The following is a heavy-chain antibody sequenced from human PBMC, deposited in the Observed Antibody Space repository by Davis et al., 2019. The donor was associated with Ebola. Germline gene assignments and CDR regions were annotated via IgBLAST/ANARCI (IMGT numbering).Heavy chain of an antibody. CDR3: ARVAGGYSGSPPLDY. D-gene: IGHD1-26*01. V-gene: IGHV3-21*01. CDR2: ISSSSSYI. Sequence: GESLKISCAASGFTFSSYAMSWVRQAPGKGLEWVSSISSSSSYIYYADSVKGRFTISRDNAKNSLYLQMNSLRAEDTAVYYCARVAGGYSGSPPLDYWGQGTLVTVSS. J-gene: IGHJ4*02. CDR1: GFTFSSYA.